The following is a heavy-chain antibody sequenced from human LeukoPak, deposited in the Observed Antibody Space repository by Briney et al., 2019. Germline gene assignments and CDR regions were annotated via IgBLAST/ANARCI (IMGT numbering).Heavy chain of an antibody. Sequence: GASVKVSCKASGYTFTSYDINWVRQATGQGLEWMGWMNPNSGNTGYAQKFQGRVTMTRNTSISTAYMELSSLRSEDTAVYYCARVQLWLDAFDIWGQGTMVTVSS. CDR3: ARVQLWLDAFDI. CDR2: MNPNSGNT. CDR1: GYTFTSYD. V-gene: IGHV1-8*01. J-gene: IGHJ3*02. D-gene: IGHD5-18*01.